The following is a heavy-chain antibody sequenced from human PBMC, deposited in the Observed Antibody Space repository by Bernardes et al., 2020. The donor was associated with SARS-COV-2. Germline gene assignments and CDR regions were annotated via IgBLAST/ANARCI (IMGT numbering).Heavy chain of an antibody. Sequence: SETLSLTCTVSGGSVSSGSYYWSWIRQPPGKGLEWIGYIYYSGSTNYNPSLKSRVTISVDTSKNQFSLKLSSVTAADTAVYYCARDWFGGYEGAYYYGMDVWGQGTTVTVSS. CDR2: IYYSGST. CDR3: ARDWFGGYEGAYYYGMDV. J-gene: IGHJ6*02. V-gene: IGHV4-61*01. CDR1: GGSVSSGSYY. D-gene: IGHD3-10*01.